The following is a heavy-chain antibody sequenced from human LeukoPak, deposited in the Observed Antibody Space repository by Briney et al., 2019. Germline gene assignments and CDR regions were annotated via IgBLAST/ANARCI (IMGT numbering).Heavy chain of an antibody. CDR3: ARLYSSSSSDY. V-gene: IGHV3-74*01. D-gene: IGHD6-6*01. CDR1: GFNFTNDW. Sequence: GGSLRLSCAASGFNFTNDWMHWVRQAPGKGLVWVSRINSDGSSTSYADSVKGRFTISRDNAKNTLYLQMNSLRAEDTAVYFCARLYSSSSSDYWGQGTLVTVSS. J-gene: IGHJ4*02. CDR2: INSDGSST.